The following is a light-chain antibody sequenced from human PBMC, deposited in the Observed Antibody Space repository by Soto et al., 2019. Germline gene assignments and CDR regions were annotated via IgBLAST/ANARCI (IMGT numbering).Light chain of an antibody. V-gene: IGKV1-5*01. CDR2: DAS. CDR1: QSVSIW. Sequence: DIHLTQSPSTLSASVGDRVTITCRASQSVSIWLAWYRQKPGKAPEVLVWDASSLQRGVPSRFSGSGSGTEFTLTISSLQPDDFASYYCQQSYSTPCTFGQGTKVDIK. J-gene: IGKJ1*01. CDR3: QQSYSTPCT.